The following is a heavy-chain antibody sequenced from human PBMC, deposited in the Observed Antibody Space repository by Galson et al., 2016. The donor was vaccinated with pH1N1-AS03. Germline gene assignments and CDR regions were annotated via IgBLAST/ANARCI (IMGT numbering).Heavy chain of an antibody. CDR2: ISAGGVTT. V-gene: IGHV3-23*01. J-gene: IGHJ4*02. CDR1: GFSFSSYS. D-gene: IGHD2-15*01. CDR3: AREDNFGSGGFLSYDY. Sequence: SLRLSCAASGFSFSSYSMSWVRQAPGKGLEWVSAISAGGVTTYYADSVRGRFTISRDNSKKTLSLQMNGLRAEDTALYYCAREDNFGSGGFLSYDYWGLGILVPVSP.